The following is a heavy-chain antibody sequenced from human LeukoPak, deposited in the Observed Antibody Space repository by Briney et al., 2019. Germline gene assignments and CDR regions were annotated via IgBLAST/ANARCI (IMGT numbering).Heavy chain of an antibody. CDR2: ISSSSSYI. J-gene: IGHJ3*02. Sequence: PGGSLRLSCAASGFTFSSYSMNWVRQAPGKGLEWVSSISSSSSYIYYADSVKGRLTISRDNAKNSLYLQMNSLRVEDTAVYYCARRGRAAHAFDIWDQGTMVTVSS. D-gene: IGHD6-6*01. CDR1: GFTFSSYS. V-gene: IGHV3-21*01. CDR3: ARRGRAAHAFDI.